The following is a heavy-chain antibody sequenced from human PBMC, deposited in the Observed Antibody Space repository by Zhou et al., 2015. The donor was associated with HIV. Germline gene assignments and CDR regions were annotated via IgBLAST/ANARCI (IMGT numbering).Heavy chain of an antibody. J-gene: IGHJ6*02. D-gene: IGHD3-3*01. V-gene: IGHV1-69*01. Sequence: QVQLVQSGAEVKRPGSSVKVSCQASGVTFTNYAISWVRQAPGQGLEWMGGIIPIFGTANYAQKFQGRVTITADESTSTAYMELSSLRSEDTAVYYCARDISDDFTIGAGVARYYYGMDVWGQGTTVTVSS. CDR1: GVTFTNYA. CDR3: ARDISDDFTIGAGVARYYYGMDV. CDR2: IIPIFGTA.